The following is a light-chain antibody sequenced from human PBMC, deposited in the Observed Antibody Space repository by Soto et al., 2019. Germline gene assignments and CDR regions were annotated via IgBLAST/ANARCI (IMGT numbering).Light chain of an antibody. CDR3: QQYNNWPLT. CDR1: QSVSSN. CDR2: GAS. J-gene: IGKJ4*02. V-gene: IGKV3-15*01. Sequence: EIVMTQSPATLSVSQGERATLSCRASQSVSSNLAWYQQKPGQAPRLLIYGASTRATGIPARFSGSGSGTEFTLTISSLQSEDFAVYYCQQYNNWPLTFGGGTEVVIK.